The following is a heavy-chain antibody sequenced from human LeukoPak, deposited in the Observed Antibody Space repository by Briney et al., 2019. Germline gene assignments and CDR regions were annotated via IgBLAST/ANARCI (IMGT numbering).Heavy chain of an antibody. CDR1: GGSISSYY. CDR3: ARVARITMIVVVITDDPFDI. Sequence: SETLSLTCTVSGGSISSYYWGWIRQPPGKGLEWIGSIYYSGSTYYNPSLKSRVTISVDTSKNQFSLKLSSVTAADTAVYYCARVARITMIVVVITDDPFDIWGQGTMVTVSS. D-gene: IGHD3-22*01. J-gene: IGHJ3*02. CDR2: IYYSGST. V-gene: IGHV4-39*07.